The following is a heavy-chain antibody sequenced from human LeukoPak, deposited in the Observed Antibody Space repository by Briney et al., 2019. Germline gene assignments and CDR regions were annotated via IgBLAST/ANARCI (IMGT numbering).Heavy chain of an antibody. CDR1: GDTLGKLS. Sequence: ASVKVSCKLSGDTLGKLSMHWVRQAPGKGLEWMGGFDPENADYINAQRFQGRVTMTEDTSTETAYMELSSLRSEDTAVYYCATGPLAAAAIFEYWGQGTLVTVSS. CDR3: ATGPLAAAAIFEY. D-gene: IGHD6-25*01. CDR2: FDPENADY. J-gene: IGHJ4*02. V-gene: IGHV1-24*01.